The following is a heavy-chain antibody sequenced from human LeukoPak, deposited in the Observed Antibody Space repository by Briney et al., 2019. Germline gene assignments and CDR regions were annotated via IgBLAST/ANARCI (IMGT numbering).Heavy chain of an antibody. CDR3: ARIAATVTAQRTFDI. CDR2: IYTSGST. V-gene: IGHV4-4*07. Sequence: SETLSLTCTVSGGSISSYYWSWLRQPAGKGLEWIGRIYTSGSTNYNPSLKSRVTISVDTSKNQFSLKLSSVTAADTAVYYCARIAATVTAQRTFDIWGQGTMVTVSS. CDR1: GGSISSYY. J-gene: IGHJ3*02. D-gene: IGHD4-17*01.